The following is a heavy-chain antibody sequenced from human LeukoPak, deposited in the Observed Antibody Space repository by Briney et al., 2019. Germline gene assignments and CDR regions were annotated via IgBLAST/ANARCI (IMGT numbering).Heavy chain of an antibody. J-gene: IGHJ4*02. CDR1: GFTFSSYG. Sequence: GGSLRLSCAASGFTFSSYGMHWVRQAPGKGPEWVAVISYDGSNKYYADSVKGRFTISRDNSKNTLYLQMNSLRAEDTAVYYCAKTYDYGDHFDYWGQGTLVTVSS. D-gene: IGHD4-17*01. CDR2: ISYDGSNK. V-gene: IGHV3-30*18. CDR3: AKTYDYGDHFDY.